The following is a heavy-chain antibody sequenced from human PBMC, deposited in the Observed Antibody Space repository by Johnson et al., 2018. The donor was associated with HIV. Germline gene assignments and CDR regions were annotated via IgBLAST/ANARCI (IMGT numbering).Heavy chain of an antibody. CDR2: LYSGGST. Sequence: VQLVESGGGLIQPGGSLRVSCAPSGFTVINNYMSWVRQAPGKGLEWVSTLYSGGSTYYADSLKGRFTISRDNSKNTLYLQMNSLRAEDTAVYYCAQLLQVKVFDVWGQGTMVTVSS. J-gene: IGHJ3*01. CDR3: AQLLQVKVFDV. V-gene: IGHV3-53*01. CDR1: GFTVINNY. D-gene: IGHD1-26*01.